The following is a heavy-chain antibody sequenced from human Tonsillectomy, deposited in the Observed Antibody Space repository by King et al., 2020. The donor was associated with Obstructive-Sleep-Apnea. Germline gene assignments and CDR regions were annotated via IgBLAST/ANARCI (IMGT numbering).Heavy chain of an antibody. CDR3: ARGGGWFFDI. J-gene: IGHJ3*02. V-gene: IGHV4-30-4*07. CDR1: GGSISSGGSS. Sequence: QLQESVPGLVKPSQTLSLTCAVSGGSISSGGSSWSWIWQPPGKGLEWIGDIYDSGSTDSNPSLKSRVTISVDTSKNQFSLKLSAGTAADTAVYYCARGGGWFFDIWGQGTMVTVSS. CDR2: IYDSGST. D-gene: IGHD6-19*01.